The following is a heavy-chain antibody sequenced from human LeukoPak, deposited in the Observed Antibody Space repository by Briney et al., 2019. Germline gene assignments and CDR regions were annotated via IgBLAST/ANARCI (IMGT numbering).Heavy chain of an antibody. D-gene: IGHD3-22*01. CDR2: ISSSSSTI. CDR1: GFTFSSYW. CDR3: ARVYNYYYDSSGYYSH. V-gene: IGHV3-48*04. J-gene: IGHJ4*02. Sequence: PGGSLRLSCAASGFTFSSYWMTWVRQAPGKGLEWVSYISSSSSTIYYADSVKGRFTISRDNAKNSLYLQMNSLRAEDTAVYYCARVYNYYYDSSGYYSHWGQGTLVTVSS.